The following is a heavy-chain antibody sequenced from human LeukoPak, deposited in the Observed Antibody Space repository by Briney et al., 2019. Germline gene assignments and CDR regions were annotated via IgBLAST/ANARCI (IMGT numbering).Heavy chain of an antibody. CDR3: ARATGTYYYDSSGWAPFDP. D-gene: IGHD3-22*01. J-gene: IGHJ5*02. CDR1: GGSISSSSYY. Sequence: PSETLSLTCTVSGGSISSSSYYWGWIRQPPGKGLEWIGSIYYSGSTNYNPSLKSRVTISVDTSKNQFSLKLSSVTAADTAVYYCARATGTYYYDSSGWAPFDPWGQGTLVTVSS. CDR2: IYYSGST. V-gene: IGHV4-39*07.